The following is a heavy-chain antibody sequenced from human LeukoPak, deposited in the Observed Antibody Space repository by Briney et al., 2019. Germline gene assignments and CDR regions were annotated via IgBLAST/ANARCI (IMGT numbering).Heavy chain of an antibody. Sequence: GGSLRLSCAASGFTFSSYSMNWVRQAPGKGLEWVSSISNSSSYIYYADSVKGRFTISRDNAKNSLYLQMNSLRAEDTAVYYCARDFPGIMITFGGVSFDYWGQGTLVTVSS. D-gene: IGHD3-16*01. CDR3: ARDFPGIMITFGGVSFDY. CDR2: ISNSSSYI. J-gene: IGHJ4*02. CDR1: GFTFSSYS. V-gene: IGHV3-21*01.